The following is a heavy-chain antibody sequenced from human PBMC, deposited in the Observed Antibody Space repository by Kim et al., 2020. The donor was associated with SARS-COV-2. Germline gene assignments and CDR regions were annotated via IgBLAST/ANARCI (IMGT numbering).Heavy chain of an antibody. J-gene: IGHJ3*02. Sequence: GESLKISCKGSGYSFTSYWIGWGRQMPGKGLEWVGIIYPGDSDTRYSPSFQGQFTNSADKSISTAYLQWSSLKASDTAMYYWARGGLGFGNDAFDIWGQGTMVTVSS. CDR2: IYPGDSDT. V-gene: IGHV5-51*01. CDR3: ARGGLGFGNDAFDI. D-gene: IGHD3-10*01. CDR1: GYSFTSYW.